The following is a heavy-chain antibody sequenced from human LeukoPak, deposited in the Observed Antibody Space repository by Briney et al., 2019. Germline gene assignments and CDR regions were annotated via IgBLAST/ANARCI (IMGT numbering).Heavy chain of an antibody. CDR2: INHSGST. V-gene: IGHV4-34*01. J-gene: IGHJ5*02. CDR3: ARYEWLDDFNWFDP. Sequence: SETLSLTCAVYGGSFSGYYWSWIRQPPGKGLEWIGEINHSGSTNYNPSLKSRVTISVDTSKNQFSLKLSSVTAADTAVYYCARYEWLDDFNWFDPWGQGTLVTVSS. CDR1: GGSFSGYY. D-gene: IGHD6-19*01.